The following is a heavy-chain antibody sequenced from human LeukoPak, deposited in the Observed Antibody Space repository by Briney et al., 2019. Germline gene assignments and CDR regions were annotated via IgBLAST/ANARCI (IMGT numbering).Heavy chain of an antibody. D-gene: IGHD1-26*01. CDR1: GGSFSGYY. V-gene: IGHV4-59*01. Sequence: KSSETLSLTCAVYGGSFSGYYWSWIRQPPGKGLEWIGYIYYSGSTNYNPSLKSRVTISVDTSKNQFSLKLSSVTAADTAVYYCARLDSGTYKATFDIWGQGTMVTVSS. J-gene: IGHJ3*02. CDR3: ARLDSGTYKATFDI. CDR2: IYYSGST.